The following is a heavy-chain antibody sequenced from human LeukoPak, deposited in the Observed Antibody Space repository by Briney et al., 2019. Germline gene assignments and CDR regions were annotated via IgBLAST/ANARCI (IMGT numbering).Heavy chain of an antibody. J-gene: IGHJ3*02. V-gene: IGHV1-8*03. D-gene: IGHD2-2*02. CDR1: GGTFTSYD. CDR2: MNPNSGNT. Sequence: ASVKVSCKASGGTFTSYDINWVRQATGQGLEWMGWMNPNSGNTGYAQKFQGRVTITRNTSISTAYMELSSLRSEDTAVYYCARVCSSTSCYNDAFDIWGQGTMVTVSS. CDR3: ARVCSSTSCYNDAFDI.